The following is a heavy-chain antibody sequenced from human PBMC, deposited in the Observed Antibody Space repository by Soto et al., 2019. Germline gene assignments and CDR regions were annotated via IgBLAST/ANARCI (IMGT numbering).Heavy chain of an antibody. D-gene: IGHD5-18*01. Sequence: GGSLRLSCAASGFTFSSYSMNWVRQAPGRGLEWVALISYDGSNKYYVDSVKGRFTISRDNSKNTLYLQMNSLRGEDTAVYHCAKVTGFSYGHCASWGQGTLVTVSS. CDR1: GFTFSSYS. CDR3: AKVTGFSYGHCAS. V-gene: IGHV3-30*18. J-gene: IGHJ4*02. CDR2: ISYDGSNK.